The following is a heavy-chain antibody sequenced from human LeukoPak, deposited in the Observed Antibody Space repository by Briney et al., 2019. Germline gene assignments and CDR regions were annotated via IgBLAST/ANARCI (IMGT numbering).Heavy chain of an antibody. CDR3: AGVWYYYDSTGILTLYFDY. CDR1: GYTFTGYY. J-gene: IGHJ4*02. D-gene: IGHD3-22*01. V-gene: IGHV1-2*02. Sequence: ASVKVSCKASGYTFTGYYMHWVRQAPGQGLEWMGWINPTSGGTNYAQKFQGRVTMTRDTSISTAYMELSRPRSDDTAVYYCAGVWYYYDSTGILTLYFDYWGQGTLVTVSS. CDR2: INPTSGGT.